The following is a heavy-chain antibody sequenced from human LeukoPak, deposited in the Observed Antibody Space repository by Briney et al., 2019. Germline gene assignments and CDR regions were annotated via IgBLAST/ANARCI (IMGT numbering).Heavy chain of an antibody. CDR2: INPNSGGT. Sequence: ASVKVSCNASGYTFTGYYMHWVRQAPGQGLEWMGWINPNSGGTNYAQKYQGRVTMTRDTSISTAYMELSRLRSDDTAVYYCARGIAVAGAFDIWGQGTMVTVSS. J-gene: IGHJ3*02. D-gene: IGHD6-19*01. V-gene: IGHV1-2*02. CDR1: GYTFTGYY. CDR3: ARGIAVAGAFDI.